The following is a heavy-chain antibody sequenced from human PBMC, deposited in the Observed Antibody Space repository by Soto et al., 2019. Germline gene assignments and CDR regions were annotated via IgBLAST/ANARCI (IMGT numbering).Heavy chain of an antibody. Sequence: GGSLRLSCAASGFTFSSYAMHWVRQAPGTGLEWVAVISYEGSNKYYADSVKGRFTISRDNSKNTLYLQMNSLRAEDTAVYYCARDGGVLGYCSSTSCPFPVPGARYYYGMDVWGQGTTVTVSS. CDR2: ISYEGSNK. J-gene: IGHJ6*02. CDR1: GFTFSSYA. D-gene: IGHD2-2*01. CDR3: ARDGGVLGYCSSTSCPFPVPGARYYYGMDV. V-gene: IGHV3-30-3*01.